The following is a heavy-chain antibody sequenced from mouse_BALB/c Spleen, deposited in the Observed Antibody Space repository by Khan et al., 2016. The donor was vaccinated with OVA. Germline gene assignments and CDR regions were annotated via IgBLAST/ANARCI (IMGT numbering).Heavy chain of an antibody. V-gene: IGHV9-4*02. Sequence: QIQLVQSGPELKKPGETVRISCKASGYTFTTAGIQWVQKMPGKGLKWIGWINTHSGVPKYAEDFKGRFAFSLEISVNTAYLQITNLKSEDTATYFRARGGTAYYRNDGGAMEYWGQGTSVTVSS. CDR2: INTHSGVP. J-gene: IGHJ4*01. D-gene: IGHD2-14*01. CDR1: GYTFTTAG. CDR3: ARGGTAYYRNDGGAMEY.